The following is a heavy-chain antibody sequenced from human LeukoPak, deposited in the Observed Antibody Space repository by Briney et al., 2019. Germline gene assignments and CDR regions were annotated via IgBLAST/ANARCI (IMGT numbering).Heavy chain of an antibody. CDR1: GGSISSGSYY. CDR3: ARAWGGPYDY. J-gene: IGHJ4*02. V-gene: IGHV4-61*02. D-gene: IGHD7-27*01. CDR2: IYTSGST. Sequence: SETLSLTCTVSGGSISSGSYYWSWIRQPAGKGLEWLGRIYTSGSTNYNPSLKSRVTISVDTSKNQFSLKLSSVTAADTAVYYCARAWGGPYDYWGQGTLVTVSS.